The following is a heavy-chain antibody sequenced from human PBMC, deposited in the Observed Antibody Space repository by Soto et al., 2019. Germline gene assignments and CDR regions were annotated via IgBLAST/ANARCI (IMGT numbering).Heavy chain of an antibody. CDR2: IYHSGST. CDR3: ARGTLTWFDP. Sequence: PSETLSLTCAVYGESFTGYYWRWIRQPPGAGLEWIGEIYHSGSTNYNPSLKSRVTISVDKSKNQFSLKLSSVTAADTAVYYCARGTLTWFDPWGQGTLVTVSS. CDR1: GESFTGYY. J-gene: IGHJ5*02. V-gene: IGHV4-34*01. D-gene: IGHD7-27*01.